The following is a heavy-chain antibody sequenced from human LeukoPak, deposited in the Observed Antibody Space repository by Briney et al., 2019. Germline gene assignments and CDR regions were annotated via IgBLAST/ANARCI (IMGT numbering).Heavy chain of an antibody. CDR1: GYTFTGYY. V-gene: IGHV1-2*06. Sequence: ATVKVSCKASGYTFTGYYMHWMRQAPGQGLEWMGRINPNSGGTNYAQKFQGRVTMTRDTSISTAYMELSSLRSEDTAVYCCARDQTYYYDSSGYPYWFDPWAREPWSPSPQ. J-gene: IGHJ5*02. CDR3: ARDQTYYYDSSGYPYWFDP. CDR2: INPNSGGT. D-gene: IGHD3-22*01.